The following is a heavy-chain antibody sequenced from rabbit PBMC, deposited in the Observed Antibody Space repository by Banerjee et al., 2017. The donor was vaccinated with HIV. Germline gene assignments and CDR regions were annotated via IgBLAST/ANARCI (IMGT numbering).Heavy chain of an antibody. D-gene: IGHD6-1*01. V-gene: IGHV1S43*01. CDR1: GFDLSSSYY. CDR3: ASYYSDGYAGYGYATGFDL. CDR2: IYPDYGST. Sequence: QSLEESGGDLVKPEGSLSLTCKASGFDLSSSYYMCWVRQAPGKGLEWIAYIYPDYGSTDYASWVNGRFTISSDNAQNTVDLQMNSLTAADTATYFCASYYSDGYAGYGYATGFDLWGPGTLVT. J-gene: IGHJ4*01.